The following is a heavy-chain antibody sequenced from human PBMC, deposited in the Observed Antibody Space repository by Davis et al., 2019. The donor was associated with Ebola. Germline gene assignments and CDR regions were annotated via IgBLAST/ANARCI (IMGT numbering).Heavy chain of an antibody. CDR2: IYYSGST. CDR1: GGSISSYY. CDR3: ARAAPKYYYDSSGYWSGINGMDV. Sequence: SETLSLTCTVSGGSISSYYWSWIRQPPGKGLEWIGYIYYSGSTNYNPSLKSRVTISVDTSKNQFSLKLSSVTAADTVVYYCARAAPKYYYDSSGYWSGINGMDVWGKGTTVTVSS. D-gene: IGHD3-22*01. V-gene: IGHV4-59*01. J-gene: IGHJ6*04.